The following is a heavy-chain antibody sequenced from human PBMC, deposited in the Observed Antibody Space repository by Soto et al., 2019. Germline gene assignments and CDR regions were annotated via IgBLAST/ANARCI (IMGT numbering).Heavy chain of an antibody. CDR3: ARRYGWLYFDY. CDR2: IFYSGST. V-gene: IGHV4-39*01. CDR1: GDSISSSNYF. Sequence: QLQLQESGPGLVKPWETLSLTCTVSGDSISSSNYFWGWIRQPPGKGLEWIGTIFYSGSTCYNPSLKSRVTISVDTSKNQFSLKLTSVTAADTALYYCARRYGWLYFDYWGQGSLVTVSS. D-gene: IGHD6-19*01. J-gene: IGHJ4*02.